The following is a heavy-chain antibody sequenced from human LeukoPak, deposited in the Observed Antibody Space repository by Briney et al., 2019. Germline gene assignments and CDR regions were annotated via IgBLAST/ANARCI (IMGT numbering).Heavy chain of an antibody. D-gene: IGHD3-22*01. V-gene: IGHV3-11*04. CDR2: ITSSGSTI. Sequence: KAGGSLRLSCAASGFTFSDYYMSWIRQARGKGLEWVSYITSSGSTIYHADSVKCRFTISRDNAKNSMYLQMNSLRAEDTAVYYCARDIYDSSGDAFDIWGQGTMVTVSS. CDR3: ARDIYDSSGDAFDI. J-gene: IGHJ3*02. CDR1: GFTFSDYY.